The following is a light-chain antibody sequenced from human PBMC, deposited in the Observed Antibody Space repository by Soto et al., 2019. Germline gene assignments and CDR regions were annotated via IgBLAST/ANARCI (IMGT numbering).Light chain of an antibody. CDR2: EVS. Sequence: QSALTQPASVSGSPGQSITISCTGTSSDVGSYNLVSWYQQHPGKAPKLMIYEVSKRPSGVSNRFSGSKSGNTASLTISGLQAEDEADYYCCSYAGSSTPKWVFGGGTKRTVL. J-gene: IGLJ3*02. CDR3: CSYAGSSTPKWV. CDR1: SSDVGSYNL. V-gene: IGLV2-23*02.